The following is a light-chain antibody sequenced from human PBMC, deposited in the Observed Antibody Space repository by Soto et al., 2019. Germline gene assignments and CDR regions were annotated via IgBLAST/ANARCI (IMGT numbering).Light chain of an antibody. V-gene: IGLV1-47*02. CDR3: AAWDDSLSGYV. CDR2: TND. Sequence: QSVLAQPPSVSGAPGQKVTISCTGSSSNIGAGYDLHWYQQLPGTAPKLLIYTNDQRPSGVPDRFSGSKSGTSASLAISGLRSEDEADYYCAAWDDSLSGYVFGTGTKVTVL. J-gene: IGLJ1*01. CDR1: SSNIGAGYD.